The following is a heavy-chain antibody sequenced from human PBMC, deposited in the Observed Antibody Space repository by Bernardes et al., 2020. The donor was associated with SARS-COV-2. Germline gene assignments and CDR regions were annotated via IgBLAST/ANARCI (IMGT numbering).Heavy chain of an antibody. J-gene: IGHJ6*02. Sequence: AQVKVSCKASGYTFTGYYMHWVRQAPGQGLEWMGWINPNSGGTNYAQKFQGRVTMTRDTSISTAYMELSRLRSDDTAVYYCARATRQDIVVVVAATYGMDVWGQGTTVTVSS. V-gene: IGHV1-2*02. CDR1: GYTFTGYY. CDR2: INPNSGGT. D-gene: IGHD2-15*01. CDR3: ARATRQDIVVVVAATYGMDV.